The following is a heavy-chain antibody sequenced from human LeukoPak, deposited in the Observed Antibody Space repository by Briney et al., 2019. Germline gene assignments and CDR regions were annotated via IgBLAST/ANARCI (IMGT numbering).Heavy chain of an antibody. J-gene: IGHJ4*02. CDR1: GFTLSTYW. CDR3: TRATYGERDY. Sequence: GGSLRLSCAASGFTLSTYWMHWVRQAPGKGLVWVSRINPEATTISYADSVKGRFTISRDNAKNTLYLQMNSLRAEDTAVYYCTRATYGERDYWGQGTLVTVSS. CDR2: INPEATTI. V-gene: IGHV3-74*01. D-gene: IGHD4-17*01.